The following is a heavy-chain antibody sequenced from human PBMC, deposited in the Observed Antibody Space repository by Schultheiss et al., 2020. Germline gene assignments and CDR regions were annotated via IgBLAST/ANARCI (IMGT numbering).Heavy chain of an antibody. Sequence: SETLSLTCTVSGGSISSYYWSWIRQPPGKGLEWIGYIYYSGSTYYNPSLKSRVTISVDTSKNQFSLKLSSVTAADTAVYYCAREGEQQRNFDYWGQGTLVTVSS. V-gene: IGHV4-30-4*01. CDR3: AREGEQQRNFDY. CDR2: IYYSGST. CDR1: GGSISSYY. J-gene: IGHJ4*02. D-gene: IGHD6-13*01.